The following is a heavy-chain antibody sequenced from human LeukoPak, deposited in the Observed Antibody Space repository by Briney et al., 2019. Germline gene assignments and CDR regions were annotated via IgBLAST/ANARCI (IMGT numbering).Heavy chain of an antibody. V-gene: IGHV4-4*07. CDR2: IYTSGST. D-gene: IGHD2-15*01. CDR1: GCSISSYY. Sequence: SETLSLTCTVSGCSISSYYWSWIRQPAGKGLEWIGRIYTSGSTNDNPSLKSRVTMSVDTSKNQFSLKLSSVTAADPAVYYCAREDPATVVTRFDYWGQGTLVTVSS. J-gene: IGHJ4*02. CDR3: AREDPATVVTRFDY.